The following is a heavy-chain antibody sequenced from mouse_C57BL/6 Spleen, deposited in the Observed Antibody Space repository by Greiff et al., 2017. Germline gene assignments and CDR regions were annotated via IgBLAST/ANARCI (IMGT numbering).Heavy chain of an antibody. J-gene: IGHJ4*01. V-gene: IGHV1-82*01. CDR2: IYPGDGDT. CDR3: ARSEYYGSSYDAMDY. Sequence: VKLLESGPELVKPGASVKISCKASGYAFSSSWMNWVKQRPGKGLEWIGRIYPGDGDTNYNGKFKGKATLTADKSSSTAYMQLSSLTSEDSAVYFCARSEYYGSSYDAMDYWGQGTSVTVSS. CDR1: GYAFSSSW. D-gene: IGHD1-1*01.